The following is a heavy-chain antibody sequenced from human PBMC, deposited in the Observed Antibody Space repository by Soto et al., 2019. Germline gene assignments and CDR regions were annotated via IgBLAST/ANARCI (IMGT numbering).Heavy chain of an antibody. V-gene: IGHV3-66*01. CDR3: ARDSTVLGYGMDV. J-gene: IGHJ6*02. CDR2: IYSGGST. Sequence: GGSLRLSCAASGFTVSSNYMSWVRQAPGKGLEWVSVIYSGGSTYYADSVKGRFTISRDNYKNTLYLQMNSLRAEDTAVYYCARDSTVLGYGMDVWGQGTTVTVSS. D-gene: IGHD4-17*01. CDR1: GFTVSSNY.